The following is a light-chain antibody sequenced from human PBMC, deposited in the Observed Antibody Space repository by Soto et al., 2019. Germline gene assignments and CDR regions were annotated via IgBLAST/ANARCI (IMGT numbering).Light chain of an antibody. CDR3: QQYDTYPMT. J-gene: IGKJ4*01. Sequence: DIQMTESPGYLSASVGDRVTITCRASQSVRNWLAWYQQKPGRAPQILIYDASKLEPGVPSRLSGGGSGTQFTLTICSLQSDDFATYYGQQYDTYPMTFGGGTKVDIK. CDR2: DAS. CDR1: QSVRNW. V-gene: IGKV1-5*01.